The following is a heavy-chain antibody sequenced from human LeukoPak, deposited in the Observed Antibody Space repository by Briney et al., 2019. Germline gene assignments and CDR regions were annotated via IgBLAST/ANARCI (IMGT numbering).Heavy chain of an antibody. V-gene: IGHV3-9*01. Sequence: SGGSLRLSCAASGFIFDDYAMHWVRQAPGKGLEWVSGISWNSGSLAYADSVKGRFTISRDNAKNPLYLQMNSLRTEDTALYYCARGLGGDQGYFDLWGRGTLATVSS. CDR2: ISWNSGSL. CDR1: GFIFDDYA. D-gene: IGHD3-10*01. CDR3: ARGLGGDQGYFDL. J-gene: IGHJ2*01.